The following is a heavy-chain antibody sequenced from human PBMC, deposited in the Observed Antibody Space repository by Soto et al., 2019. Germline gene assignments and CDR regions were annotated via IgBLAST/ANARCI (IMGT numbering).Heavy chain of an antibody. J-gene: IGHJ4*02. CDR1: GFSLSTNGVG. Sequence: SGPTLVNPTQTLTLTCTFSGFSLSTNGVGVGWIRQPPGKALEWLALIYWDDDKRYSPSLKSRLTITKDTSKNQVALTLANMDPVDTGTYYCAHRRVAATGLPSMRYFAYWGQGILVTVSS. CDR3: AHRRVAATGLPSMRYFAY. D-gene: IGHD6-13*01. CDR2: IYWDDDK. V-gene: IGHV2-5*02.